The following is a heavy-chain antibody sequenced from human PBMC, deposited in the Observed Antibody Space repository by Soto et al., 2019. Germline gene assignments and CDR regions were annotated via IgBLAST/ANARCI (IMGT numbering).Heavy chain of an antibody. CDR1: GGSIRDEDHH. Sequence: PSETLSLTCTISGGSIRDEDHHWSWVPQAQGKGLEWLGHLYYSSATYLNEALERRVTLSLDMSQNQFSLHLRSVTAADTATYSCARDRPVGPFSVDADNGRDVWGQGTRVTSP. CDR2: LYYSSAT. CDR3: ARDRPVGPFSVDADNGRDV. J-gene: IGHJ6*02. V-gene: IGHV4-30-4*01. D-gene: IGHD3-16*01.